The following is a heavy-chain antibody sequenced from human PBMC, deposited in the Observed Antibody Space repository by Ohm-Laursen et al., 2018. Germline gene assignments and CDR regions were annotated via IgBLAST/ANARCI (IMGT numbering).Heavy chain of an antibody. D-gene: IGHD2-21*02. CDR3: ARDYATAFFDP. J-gene: IGHJ5*02. CDR1: GGSISGYY. V-gene: IGHV4-59*01. CDR2: IFHSGNA. Sequence: TLSLTCTVSGGSISGYYWSWIRQPPGKGLEWIAYIFHSGNANYNPSLKNRVTISVDTSKNQFSLKLSSVTAADTAVYYCARDYATAFFDPWGQGTLVTVSS.